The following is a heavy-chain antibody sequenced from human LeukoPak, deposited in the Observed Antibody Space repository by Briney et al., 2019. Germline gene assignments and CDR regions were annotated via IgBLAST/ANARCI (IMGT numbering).Heavy chain of an antibody. CDR2: IKQDGSEK. CDR1: GFTFSSYW. Sequence: PGGSLRLSCAVSGFTFSSYWMSWVRQAPGKGLEWVANIKQDGSEKYYVDSVKGRFTISRDNAKNSLYLQMNSLRVEDTAVYYCASHQGYRHDYWGQGTPVTVSS. J-gene: IGHJ4*02. V-gene: IGHV3-7*01. CDR3: ASHQGYRHDY. D-gene: IGHD2-15*01.